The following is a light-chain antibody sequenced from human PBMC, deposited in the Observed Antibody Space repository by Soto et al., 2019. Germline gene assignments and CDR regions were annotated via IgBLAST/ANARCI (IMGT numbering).Light chain of an antibody. Sequence: QSALTQPPSASGTPGQSVTIPCTGTSSDVGDYNYVSWYQQHPGKAPKLVIYEVSSRPSGVPDRFSGYKSGNTASLTVSGLQAEDEADYYCSSNAGSNNLVFGGGTKLTVL. CDR1: SSDVGDYNY. V-gene: IGLV2-8*01. CDR3: SSNAGSNNLV. J-gene: IGLJ2*01. CDR2: EVS.